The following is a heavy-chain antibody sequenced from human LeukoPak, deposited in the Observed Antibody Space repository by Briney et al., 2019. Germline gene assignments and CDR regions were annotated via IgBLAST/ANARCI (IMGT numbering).Heavy chain of an antibody. D-gene: IGHD2-2*01. J-gene: IGHJ4*02. CDR1: GFTFSSYA. V-gene: IGHV3-23*01. Sequence: GGSLRLSCAASGFTFSSYAMSWVRQAPGKGLEWVSAISGSGGSTYYADSVKGRFTISRDNSKNTLYLQMNGLRAEDTAVYYCAKDPYCSSTSCYFVGYWGQGTLVTVSS. CDR3: AKDPYCSSTSCYFVGY. CDR2: ISGSGGST.